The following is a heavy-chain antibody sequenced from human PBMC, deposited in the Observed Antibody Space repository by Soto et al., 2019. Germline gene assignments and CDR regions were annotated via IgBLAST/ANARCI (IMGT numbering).Heavy chain of an antibody. CDR3: AKDATPVTTFGYYHMDV. J-gene: IGHJ6*03. Sequence: EVQLLESGGGLVQPGGSLRLSCAASGVTFRSYAMSWVRQAPGKGLEWVSAISGSGGSTYYADSVKGRFTISRDNSKNTLYLQMNSLRADDTSVYYCAKDATPVTTFGYYHMDVWGKGTTVTVSS. V-gene: IGHV3-23*01. CDR1: GVTFRSYA. CDR2: ISGSGGST. D-gene: IGHD4-17*01.